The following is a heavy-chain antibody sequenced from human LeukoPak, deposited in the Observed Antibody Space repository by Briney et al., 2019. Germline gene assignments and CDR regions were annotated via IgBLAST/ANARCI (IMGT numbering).Heavy chain of an antibody. CDR2: ANLQGGT. J-gene: IGHJ4*02. D-gene: IGHD3-16*02. CDR1: GGSITQTNY. V-gene: IGHV4-4*02. CDR3: AREGGSYRPLDY. Sequence: SGTLSLTCDVSGGSITQTNYWTGVRQPPGKGLEWIGEANLQGGTNYNPSLLRRVAISVDTSANHVSLQMTSVTAADTAVYYCAREGGSYRPLDYSGQGTLVTVSS.